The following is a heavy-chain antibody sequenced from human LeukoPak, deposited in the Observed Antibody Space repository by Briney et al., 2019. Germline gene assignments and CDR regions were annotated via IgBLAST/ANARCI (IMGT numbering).Heavy chain of an antibody. CDR2: IYTSGST. V-gene: IGHV4-4*07. Sequence: PSETLSLTCTVSGGSISSYYWSWIRQPAGKGLEWIGRIYTSGSTNYNPSLKSRVTMSVDTSKNQFSLKLSSVTAADTAVYYRARDTYYYDSSGSSAFDIWGQGTMVTVSS. J-gene: IGHJ3*02. D-gene: IGHD3-22*01. CDR3: ARDTYYYDSSGSSAFDI. CDR1: GGSISSYY.